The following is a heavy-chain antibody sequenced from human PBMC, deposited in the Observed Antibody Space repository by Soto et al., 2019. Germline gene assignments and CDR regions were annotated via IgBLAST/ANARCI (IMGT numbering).Heavy chain of an antibody. J-gene: IGHJ4*02. V-gene: IGHV4-59*01. CDR3: ARGSMVRGPTPFDY. D-gene: IGHD3-10*01. CDR1: GGSIRSYY. Sequence: SETLSLTCNVSGGSIRSYYWNWIRQPPGKTLEWIGDVYYSGSANYNPSLKSRVTISVDMPRNQFSLKLNSVTAADTAVYYCARGSMVRGPTPFDYWGQGTLVTVSS. CDR2: VYYSGSA.